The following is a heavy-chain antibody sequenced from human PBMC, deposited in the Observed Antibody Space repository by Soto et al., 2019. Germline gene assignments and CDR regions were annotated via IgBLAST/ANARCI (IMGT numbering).Heavy chain of an antibody. J-gene: IGHJ6*02. CDR2: IYFSGST. Sequence: QVQLQESGPELVKPSQTLSLTCTVSGGSISGGTYYWSWIRQPPGQGLEWIGYIYFSGSTYYNPSLKSRVIISVDTSKNQFSLRLSSVTAADTAVYYCARGDWPTQMDVWGQGTTVTVSS. D-gene: IGHD2-21*01. V-gene: IGHV4-31*03. CDR1: GGSISGGTYY. CDR3: ARGDWPTQMDV.